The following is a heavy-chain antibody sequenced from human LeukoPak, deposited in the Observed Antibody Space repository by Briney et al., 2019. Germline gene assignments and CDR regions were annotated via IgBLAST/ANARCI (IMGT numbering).Heavy chain of an antibody. J-gene: IGHJ4*02. Sequence: GGSLRLSCAASGFTFSSYWMSWVRQAPGKGLEWVANIEQDGSEKYYVDSVKGRFTISRDNAKNSLYLQMNSLRAEDTAVYYCARGELSSGYYYDYWGQGTLVTVSS. CDR1: GFTFSSYW. D-gene: IGHD3-22*01. CDR2: IEQDGSEK. CDR3: ARGELSSGYYYDY. V-gene: IGHV3-7*03.